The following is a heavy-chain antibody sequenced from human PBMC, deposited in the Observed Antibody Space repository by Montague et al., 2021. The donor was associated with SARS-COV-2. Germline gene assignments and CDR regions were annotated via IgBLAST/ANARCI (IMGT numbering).Heavy chain of an antibody. CDR3: ATSGAPNLGDS. D-gene: IGHD2-8*01. CDR1: GFIVSNKY. Sequence: SLSLSFAASGFIVSNKYMSWVRQAAGKGLDWVSIIYPDGSTYYSDSLKGRFTISRDNSKNTLYLQMNDLEPEDMAVYYCATSGAPNLGDSWGQGTLVTVSS. V-gene: IGHV3-53*01. CDR2: IYPDGST. J-gene: IGHJ4*02.